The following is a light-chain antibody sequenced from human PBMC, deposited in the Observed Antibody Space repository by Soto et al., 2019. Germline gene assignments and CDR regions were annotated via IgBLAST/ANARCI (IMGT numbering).Light chain of an antibody. J-gene: IGKJ5*01. CDR2: GAS. V-gene: IGKV3-15*01. CDR1: QSVSSN. CDR3: QEYDGAPPIT. Sequence: EILITQSPATLSVSPGERATLSCRASQSVSSNLAWYQQKPGQAPRLLIYGASTRATGIPAGFSGSGAGTEFTLTINSLQSEDFAVYYCQEYDGAPPITFGLGTRLEIK.